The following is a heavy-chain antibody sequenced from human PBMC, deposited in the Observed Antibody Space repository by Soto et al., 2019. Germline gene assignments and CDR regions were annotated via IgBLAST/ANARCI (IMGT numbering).Heavy chain of an antibody. Sequence: EVKVVESGGGLVQPGGSLRLSCAASGFTFSDNWMHWVRQPPGKGPVWVSRISGDASSTSYADSVKGRFTISRDSAKNTVYLQMDSLRVEDTAGYYCTRGGTRTTYWGLFDSWGQGTRVTVSS. D-gene: IGHD7-27*01. CDR2: ISGDASST. V-gene: IGHV3-74*01. J-gene: IGHJ4*02. CDR3: TRGGTRTTYWGLFDS. CDR1: GFTFSDNW.